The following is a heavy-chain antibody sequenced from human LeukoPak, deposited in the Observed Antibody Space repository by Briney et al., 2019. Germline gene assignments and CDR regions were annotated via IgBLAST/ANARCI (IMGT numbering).Heavy chain of an antibody. CDR2: INHSGST. CDR1: GGSISGYY. V-gene: IGHV4-34*01. D-gene: IGHD4-23*01. J-gene: IGHJ4*02. Sequence: DPSETLSLTCTVSGGSISGYYWSWIRQPPGKGLEWIGEINHSGSTNYNPSLKSRVTISVDTSKNQFSLKLSSVTAADTAVYYCASGERWAPFDYWGQGTLVTVSS. CDR3: ASGERWAPFDY.